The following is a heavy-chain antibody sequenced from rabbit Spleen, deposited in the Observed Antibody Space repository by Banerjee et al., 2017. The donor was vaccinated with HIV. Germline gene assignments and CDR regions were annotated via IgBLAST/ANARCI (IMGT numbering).Heavy chain of an antibody. Sequence: QLTETGGGLVQPGGSLTLSCKASGIDFTNYYISWVRQAPGKGLEWIGIIYAAKGSTDYASWVNGRFTISSDNAQSTVDLKMTSLTAADTATYFCVREAGYGGYGDANLWGPGTLVTVS. CDR1: GIDFTNYY. CDR3: VREAGYGGYGDANL. CDR2: IYAAKGST. D-gene: IGHD6-1*01. V-gene: IGHV1S7*01. J-gene: IGHJ4*01.